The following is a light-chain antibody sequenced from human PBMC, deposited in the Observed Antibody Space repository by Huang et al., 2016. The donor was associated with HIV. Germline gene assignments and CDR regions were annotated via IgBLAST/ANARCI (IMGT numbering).Light chain of an antibody. Sequence: EIMMTQSPATLSVSPGEGAALSCRASQTLRRALAWYQQKPGQALRLLIYDASTRATGLPVRFSGSGSETEFTLTISSLQPEDFAIYYCQQYNEWPLTFGGGTKVEIK. CDR3: QQYNEWPLT. CDR2: DAS. CDR1: QTLRRA. V-gene: IGKV3-15*01. J-gene: IGKJ4*01.